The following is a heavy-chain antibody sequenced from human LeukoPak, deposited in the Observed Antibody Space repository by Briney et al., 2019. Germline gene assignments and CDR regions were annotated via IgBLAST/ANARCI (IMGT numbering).Heavy chain of an antibody. CDR1: GFTFSSYS. Sequence: GGSLRLSCAASGFTFSSYSMNWVRQAPGKGLEWVSSISSSSSYIYYADSVKGRFTISRDNAKNSLYLQMNSLRAEDTAVYYCARVSGSYYVVGVFDIWGPGTMVTVSS. D-gene: IGHD1-26*01. CDR3: ARVSGSYYVVGVFDI. V-gene: IGHV3-21*01. J-gene: IGHJ3*02. CDR2: ISSSSSYI.